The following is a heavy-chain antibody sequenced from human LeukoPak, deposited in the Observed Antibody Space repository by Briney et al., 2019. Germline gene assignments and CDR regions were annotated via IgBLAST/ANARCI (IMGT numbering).Heavy chain of an antibody. V-gene: IGHV3-53*01. CDR2: IYSGGST. CDR1: GFTVSSNY. Sequence: GGSLRLSCAASGFTVSSNYMSWVRQAPGKGLEWVSVIYSGGSTYYADSVKGRFTISRDNSKNTLYLQMNSLRAEDTAVYYCARYQWELLDFDYWGQGTLVTVSS. J-gene: IGHJ4*02. CDR3: ARYQWELLDFDY. D-gene: IGHD1-26*01.